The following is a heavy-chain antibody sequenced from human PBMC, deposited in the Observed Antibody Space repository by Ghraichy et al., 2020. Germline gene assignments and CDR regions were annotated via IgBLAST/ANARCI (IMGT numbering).Heavy chain of an antibody. V-gene: IGHV3-23*01. Sequence: GGSLRLSCAASGFTFSSYAMSWVRQAPGKGLEWVSAISGSGGSTYYADSVKGRFTISRDNSKNTLYLQMNSLRTEDTAVYYCAKDRAWGIVGAADYWGQGTLVTVSS. CDR2: ISGSGGST. CDR1: GFTFSSYA. J-gene: IGHJ4*02. CDR3: AKDRAWGIVGAADY. D-gene: IGHD1-26*01.